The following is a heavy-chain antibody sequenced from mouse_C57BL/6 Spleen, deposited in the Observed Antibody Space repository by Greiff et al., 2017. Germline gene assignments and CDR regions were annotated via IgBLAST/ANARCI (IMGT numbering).Heavy chain of an antibody. CDR1: GYTFTSYR. D-gene: IGHD1-1*01. CDR3: ARGGYGSSYWYFDV. J-gene: IGHJ1*03. CDR2: IHPNSGST. V-gene: IGHV1-64*01. Sequence: QVQLQQPGAELVKPGASVKLSCKASGYTFTSYRMHWVKQRPGQGLEWIGMIHPNSGSTNYNEKFKSKATLTVDKSSSTAYMQLSSLTSEDSAVYYCARGGYGSSYWYFDVWGTGTTVTVSS.